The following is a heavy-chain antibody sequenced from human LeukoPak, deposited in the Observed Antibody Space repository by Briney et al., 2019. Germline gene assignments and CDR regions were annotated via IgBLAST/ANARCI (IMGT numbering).Heavy chain of an antibody. CDR2: IYTSGST. V-gene: IGHV4-4*07. D-gene: IGHD3-22*01. J-gene: IGHJ4*02. Sequence: SETLSLTCTVSGGSISSYYWSWIRQPAGKGLEWIGRIYTSGSTNYNPSLKSRVTMSVDTSKNQFSLKLSSVTAADTAVYYCARSTPGLLPAPFDYWGQGTLVTVSP. CDR3: ARSTPGLLPAPFDY. CDR1: GGSISSYY.